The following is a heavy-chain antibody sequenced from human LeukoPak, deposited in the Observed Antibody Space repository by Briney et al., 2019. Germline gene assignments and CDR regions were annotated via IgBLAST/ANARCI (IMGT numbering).Heavy chain of an antibody. CDR2: IYYSGST. CDR3: AADYYYYYMDV. CDR1: GGSISSSSYY. Sequence: SETLSLTCTVSGGSISSSSYYWGWIRQPPGKGLEWIGSIYYSGSTYYNPSLKSRVTISVDTSKNQFSLKLSSVTAVDTAVYYCAADYYYYYMDVWGKGTTVTVSS. V-gene: IGHV4-39*01. J-gene: IGHJ6*03.